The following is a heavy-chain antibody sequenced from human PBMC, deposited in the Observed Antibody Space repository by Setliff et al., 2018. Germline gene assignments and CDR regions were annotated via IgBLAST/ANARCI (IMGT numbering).Heavy chain of an antibody. CDR2: ISAYNGNT. CDR1: GYTFTSYG. Sequence: ASVKVSCKASGYTFTSYGIGWVRQAPGQGLEWMGWISAYNGNTNYAQKLQGRVTMTTDTSTGTAYMELRSLRSDDTAVYYCARDFPPLYSSSFSDAFDIWGQGTMVTVSS. D-gene: IGHD6-6*01. J-gene: IGHJ3*02. CDR3: ARDFPPLYSSSFSDAFDI. V-gene: IGHV1-18*01.